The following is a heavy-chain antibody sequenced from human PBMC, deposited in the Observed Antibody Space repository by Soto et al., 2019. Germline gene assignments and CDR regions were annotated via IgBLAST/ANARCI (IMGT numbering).Heavy chain of an antibody. CDR1: GFTFSSYA. Sequence: EVQLLESEGGLVQPGGSLRLSCAASGFTFSSYAMSWVRQAPGKGLEWVSAISGSGGSTYYADSVKGRFTISRDNSKNTLYLQMNSLRAEDTAVYYCAARSHRSRDDYYYYYIDVWGKGTTVTVSS. D-gene: IGHD2-15*01. CDR3: AARSHRSRDDYYYYYIDV. J-gene: IGHJ6*03. CDR2: ISGSGGST. V-gene: IGHV3-23*01.